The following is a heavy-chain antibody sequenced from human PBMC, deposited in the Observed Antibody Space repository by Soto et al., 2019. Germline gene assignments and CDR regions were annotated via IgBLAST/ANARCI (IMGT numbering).Heavy chain of an antibody. J-gene: IGHJ4*02. CDR2: INVYNGNT. CDR3: ARDTSRGEYDY. CDR1: GYTFTSYG. Sequence: QVQLVQSGAEVKKPGASVKVSCKASGYTFTSYGISWVRQAPGQGLEWMGWINVYNGNTNYAQKLQGRVTMPTDTSTSTAYLDLRSLRSDDTAVYVCARDTSRGEYDYWGQGTLVTVSA. D-gene: IGHD3-10*01. V-gene: IGHV1-18*01.